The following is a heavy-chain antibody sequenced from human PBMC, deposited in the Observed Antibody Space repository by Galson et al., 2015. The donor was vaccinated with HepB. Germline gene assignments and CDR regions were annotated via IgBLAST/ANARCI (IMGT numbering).Heavy chain of an antibody. J-gene: IGHJ4*02. Sequence: SVKVSCKASGYTFTRYGISWVRQAPGQGLEWMGRISAYKGNTDYAQKFQGRVTMTADTATSTAYMELRSLRSDDTAMYYCARGGVATIGGPTFDYWGQGTLVTVSS. D-gene: IGHD5-24*01. CDR1: GYTFTRYG. CDR3: ARGGVATIGGPTFDY. CDR2: ISAYKGNT. V-gene: IGHV1-18*01.